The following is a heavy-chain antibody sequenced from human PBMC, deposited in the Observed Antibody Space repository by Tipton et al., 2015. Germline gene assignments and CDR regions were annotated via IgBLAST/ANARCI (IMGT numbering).Heavy chain of an antibody. Sequence: GLVKPSETLSLACSVSHDSIRNKYWSWIRQPAGKGLEWIGRIYGGGSVDYNPSLKGRVTMSVDTSKNEFSLSLTSVSAADTAIYYCARDVVPNWFEPWDQGILVTVSS. CDR2: IYGGGSV. CDR3: ARDVVPNWFEP. CDR1: HDSIRNKY. J-gene: IGHJ5*02. V-gene: IGHV4-4*07.